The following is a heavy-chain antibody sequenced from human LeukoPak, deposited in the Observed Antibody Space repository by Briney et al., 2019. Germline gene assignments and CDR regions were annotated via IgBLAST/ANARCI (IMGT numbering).Heavy chain of an antibody. Sequence: ASVKVSCKASGYTFTGYYMHWVRQAPGQGLEWMGRINPNSGGTNYAQKFQGRVTMTRDTSISTAYMELSRLRSDDTAEYYCARWYYDILTGYYHFDYWGQGTLVTVSS. V-gene: IGHV1-2*06. J-gene: IGHJ4*02. CDR2: INPNSGGT. D-gene: IGHD3-9*01. CDR1: GYTFTGYY. CDR3: ARWYYDILTGYYHFDY.